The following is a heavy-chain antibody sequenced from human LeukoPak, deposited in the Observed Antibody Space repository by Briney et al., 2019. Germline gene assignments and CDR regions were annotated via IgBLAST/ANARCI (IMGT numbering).Heavy chain of an antibody. J-gene: IGHJ4*02. CDR1: GFSFSTYS. Sequence: GGSLRLSCAASGFSFSTYSMIWVRQAPGKGLEWVSSVSGTSEYIYYADSVRGRFTISRDNAKNTVYLQMNSLRAEDTAVYYCARWYSSGWYSDYWGQGTLVTVSS. V-gene: IGHV3-21*06. CDR2: VSGTSEYI. D-gene: IGHD6-19*01. CDR3: ARWYSSGWYSDY.